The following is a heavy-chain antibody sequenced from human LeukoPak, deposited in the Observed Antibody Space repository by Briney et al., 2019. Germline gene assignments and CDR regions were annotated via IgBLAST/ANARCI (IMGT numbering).Heavy chain of an antibody. Sequence: PRGSLRLSCAASGFIFRNYAMRWVRQAPGKGLEWVSAISGGGGDRFYADSVKGRFTISRDNSKNTLYLQMSSLRVEDTAVYYCGKAEAGTYYFDDWGQGTLVTVSS. V-gene: IGHV3-23*01. CDR3: GKAEAGTYYFDD. CDR1: GFIFRNYA. J-gene: IGHJ4*02. CDR2: ISGGGGDR. D-gene: IGHD6-19*01.